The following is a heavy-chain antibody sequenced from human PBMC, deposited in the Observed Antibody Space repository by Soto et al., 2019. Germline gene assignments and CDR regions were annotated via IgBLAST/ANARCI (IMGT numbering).Heavy chain of an antibody. CDR1: GFAFGNYW. J-gene: IGHJ4*02. CDR3: ARDSGYGSASSVNHYLDY. CDR2: IKRDASEK. V-gene: IGHV3-7*01. D-gene: IGHD3-10*01. Sequence: EVQLVESGGGLVQPGGSLRLSCAASGFAFGNYWMSWVRQVPGKGLEWLGTIKRDASEKKYVDSVRGRFTMSRDNAKNSLYLQMDSLRGEDTAVYHCARDSGYGSASSVNHYLDYWGQGTLVIVSS.